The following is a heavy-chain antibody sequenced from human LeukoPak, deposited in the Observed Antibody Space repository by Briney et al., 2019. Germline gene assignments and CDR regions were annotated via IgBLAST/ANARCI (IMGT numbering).Heavy chain of an antibody. J-gene: IGHJ6*02. Sequence: SETLSLTCTVSGGSISSYYWSWIRQPPGKGLEWIGYIYYRGSTTYNPSLRSRVTISVDTSRNQFSLKLSSVTAADTAVYYCARVGATEPDYYYGMDVWGQGTTVTVSS. V-gene: IGHV4-59*01. D-gene: IGHD1-26*01. CDR2: IYYRGST. CDR1: GGSISSYY. CDR3: ARVGATEPDYYYGMDV.